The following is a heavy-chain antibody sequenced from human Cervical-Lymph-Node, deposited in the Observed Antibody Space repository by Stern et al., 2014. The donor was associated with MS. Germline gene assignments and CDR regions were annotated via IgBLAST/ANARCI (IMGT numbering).Heavy chain of an antibody. CDR3: ARDQSRRDYSYGMDV. Sequence: VQLLESGAEVKKPGASVKVSCKASGYTFTGYYMHWVRQAPGQGLEWMGWINPNSGGTNYAQKFQGWVTMTRDTSISTAYMELSRLRSDDTAVYYCARDQSRRDYSYGMDVWGQGTTVTVSS. J-gene: IGHJ6*02. V-gene: IGHV1-2*04. CDR2: INPNSGGT. CDR1: GYTFTGYY. D-gene: IGHD5-12*01.